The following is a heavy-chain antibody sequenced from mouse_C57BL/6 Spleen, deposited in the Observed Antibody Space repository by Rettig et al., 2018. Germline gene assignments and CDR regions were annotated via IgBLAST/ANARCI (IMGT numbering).Heavy chain of an antibody. CDR3: ARGGYYDYDWYFDV. CDR1: GYTFTDYY. V-gene: IGHV1-26*01. J-gene: IGHJ1*03. D-gene: IGHD2-4*01. CDR2: INPNNGGT. Sequence: SVQISCKASGYTFTDYYMNWVKQSHGKSLEWIGDINPNNGGTSYDQKFKGKATLTVDKSSNTAYMELRSLTSEDSAVYYCARGGYYDYDWYFDVWGTGTT.